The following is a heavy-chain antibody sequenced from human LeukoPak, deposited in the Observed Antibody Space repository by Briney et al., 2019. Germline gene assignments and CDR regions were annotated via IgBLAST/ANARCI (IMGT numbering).Heavy chain of an antibody. D-gene: IGHD1-26*01. CDR2: ISGSGGST. CDR3: AKASSSGSYRYYFDY. CDR1: GFTFSSYA. V-gene: IGHV3-23*01. Sequence: PGGSLRLSCAASGFTFSSYAMSWVRQAPGKGLEWVSAISGSGGSTYYADSVKGRFTISRDNSKNTLHLQMNSLRAEDTAVYYCAKASSSGSYRYYFDYWGQGTLVTVSS. J-gene: IGHJ4*02.